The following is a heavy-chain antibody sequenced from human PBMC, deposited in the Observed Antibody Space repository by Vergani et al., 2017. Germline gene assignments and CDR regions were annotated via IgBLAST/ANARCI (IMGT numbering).Heavy chain of an antibody. Sequence: QVQLVESGGGVVQPGGSLRLSCAASGFTFSSYGMHWVRQAPGKGLEWVAFIRYDGSNKYYADSVKGRFTISRDNSKNTLYLQMNSLRAEDTAVYYCAKSDCSSTSCYRTAEYFQHWGQGTLVTVSS. D-gene: IGHD2-2*02. CDR3: AKSDCSSTSCYRTAEYFQH. J-gene: IGHJ1*01. CDR2: IRYDGSNK. V-gene: IGHV3-30*02. CDR1: GFTFSSYG.